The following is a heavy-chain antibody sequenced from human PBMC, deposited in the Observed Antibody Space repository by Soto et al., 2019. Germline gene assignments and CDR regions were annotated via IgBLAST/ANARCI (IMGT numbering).Heavy chain of an antibody. CDR2: ISTSDTTI. CDR1: GFTFSDYY. CDR3: ARDSSGNYGY. D-gene: IGHD3-22*01. J-gene: IGHJ4*02. Sequence: QVQLVESGGGSVKPGGSLRLSCVASGFTFSDYYMSWIRQAPGKGLEWVSYISTSDTTIYTDSVKGRFTISMDNAKNSLYLQMNSLRDEDTAVYYCARDSSGNYGYWGQGTLVTVSS. V-gene: IGHV3-11*01.